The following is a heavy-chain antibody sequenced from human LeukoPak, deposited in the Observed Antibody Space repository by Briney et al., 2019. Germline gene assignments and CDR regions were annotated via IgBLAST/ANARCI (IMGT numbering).Heavy chain of an antibody. CDR2: ISYDGSNK. CDR3: ARYYNSSFDNWFDP. CDR1: GFTVSSYA. J-gene: IGHJ5*02. Sequence: GGSLRLSCAASGFTVSSYAMHWVRQAPGKGLEWGAVISYDGSNKYYADSVKGRFTISRDNSQNTLYLQMNSLRADDTAVYYCARYYNSSFDNWFDPWGQGTLVTVSS. D-gene: IGHD6-13*01. V-gene: IGHV3-30-3*02.